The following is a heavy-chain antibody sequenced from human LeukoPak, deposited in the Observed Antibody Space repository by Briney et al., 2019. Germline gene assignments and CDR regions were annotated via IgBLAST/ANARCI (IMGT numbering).Heavy chain of an antibody. CDR1: GYTLTELS. Sequence: AASVKVSCKVSGYTLTELSMHWVRQAPGKGLEWMGGFDPGDGETIYAQKFQGRVTMTEDTSTDTAYMELSGLRSEDTAVYYCATGYSGSYGIDYWGQGTLVTVSS. CDR2: FDPGDGET. CDR3: ATGYSGSYGIDY. D-gene: IGHD1-26*01. J-gene: IGHJ4*02. V-gene: IGHV1-24*01.